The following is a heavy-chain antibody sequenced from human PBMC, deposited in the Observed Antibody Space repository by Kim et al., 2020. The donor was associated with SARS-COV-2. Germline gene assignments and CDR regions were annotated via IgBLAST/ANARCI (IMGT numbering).Heavy chain of an antibody. CDR2: INTNTGNP. Sequence: ASVKVSCKASGYTFTSYAMNWVRQAPGQGLEWMGWINTNTGNPTYAQGFTGRFVFSLDTSVNTAYLQISSQKVEDTAVYYCARGLGVGESTYNWLDPWGQGTLVTVSS. CDR3: ARGLGVGESTYNWLDP. D-gene: IGHD1-26*01. J-gene: IGHJ5*02. V-gene: IGHV7-4-1*02. CDR1: GYTFTSYA.